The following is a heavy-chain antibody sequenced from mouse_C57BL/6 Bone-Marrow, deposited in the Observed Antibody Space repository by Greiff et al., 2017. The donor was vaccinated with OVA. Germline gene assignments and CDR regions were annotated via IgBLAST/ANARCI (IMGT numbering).Heavy chain of an antibody. D-gene: IGHD1-1*01. J-gene: IGHJ3*01. CDR2: ISYSGST. V-gene: IGHV3-8*01. CDR3: ASSGSSYVGFAY. CDR1: GYSITSDY. Sequence: EVQRVESGPGLAKPSQSLSLTCSVTGYSITSDYWNWIRKFPGNKLEYMGYISYSGSTYYNPSLKSRISITRDTSKNQYYLQLNSVTTEDTATYYGASSGSSYVGFAYWGQGTLVTVSA.